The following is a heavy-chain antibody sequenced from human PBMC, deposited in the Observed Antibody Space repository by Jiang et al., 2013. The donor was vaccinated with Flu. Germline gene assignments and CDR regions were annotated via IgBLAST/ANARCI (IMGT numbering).Heavy chain of an antibody. V-gene: IGHV1-18*01. D-gene: IGHD3-9*01. CDR2: ISASNGNT. CDR1: GYTFSDYG. J-gene: IGHJ5*02. CDR3: ARQYYDILTGYYRWFDP. Sequence: GAEVKKPGASVTVSCKASGYTFSDYGITWVRQAPGQGLEWMGWISASNGNTNYAQKFQDRVTMTTDRSTTTAYMELRGLRSDDTAVYYCARQYYDILTGYYRWFDPWGQGTLVTISS.